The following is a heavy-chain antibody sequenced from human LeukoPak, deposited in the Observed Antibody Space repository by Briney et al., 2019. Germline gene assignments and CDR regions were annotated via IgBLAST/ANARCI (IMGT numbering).Heavy chain of an antibody. V-gene: IGHV4-59*01. D-gene: IGHD3-9*01. Sequence: SETLSLTCAVSGGSISSYYWSWIRQPPGKGLEWIGYIYYSGSTNYNPSLKSRVTMSVDTSKNQFSLKLSSVTAADTAVYYCARADTLTLDAFDIWGQGTMVTVSS. J-gene: IGHJ3*02. CDR3: ARADTLTLDAFDI. CDR2: IYYSGST. CDR1: GGSISSYY.